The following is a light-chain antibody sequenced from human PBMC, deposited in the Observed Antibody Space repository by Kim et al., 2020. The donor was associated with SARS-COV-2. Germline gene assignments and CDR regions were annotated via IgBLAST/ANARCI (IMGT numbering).Light chain of an antibody. CDR2: GAS. J-gene: IGKJ5*01. CDR3: QKCGRSPPIT. CDR1: QSVDSSY. V-gene: IGKV3-20*01. Sequence: EIVLTQSPGTLSLSPGERATLSCRASQSVDSSYLAWFQQKPGQAPRLLIYGASNRATGIPDMFSGSGYGTDFSLTISRLEPEDFSVYYCQKCGRSPPITFGQGTRLEIK.